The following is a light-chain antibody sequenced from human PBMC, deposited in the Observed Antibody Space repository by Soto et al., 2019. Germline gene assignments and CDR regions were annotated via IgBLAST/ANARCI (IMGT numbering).Light chain of an antibody. J-gene: IGLJ3*02. CDR2: NDN. V-gene: IGLV1-44*01. Sequence: QAVVTQPPSASGTPGQRVTISCSGSRSNIGSNAVSWYQQLPGTAPKLLIYNDNQRPSGVPDRFSASKSGTSASLSISWLQSEDEADYYCAAWDDSLNARGVFGGGTKLTVL. CDR1: RSNIGSNA. CDR3: AAWDDSLNARGV.